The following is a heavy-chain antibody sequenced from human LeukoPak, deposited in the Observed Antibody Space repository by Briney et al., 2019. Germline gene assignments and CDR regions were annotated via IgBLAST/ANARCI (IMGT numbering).Heavy chain of an antibody. CDR1: GGSISSSSYY. J-gene: IGHJ4*02. CDR3: ARLRYSGSYSTIDY. Sequence: SETLSLTCTVSGGSISSSSYYWGWIRQPPVKGLEWIGSIYYSGRTYYNASLKSRVTISVDTSKNQFSLKLSSVTAADTAVYYCARLRYSGSYSTIDYWGQGTLVTVSS. CDR2: IYYSGRT. D-gene: IGHD1-26*01. V-gene: IGHV4-39*01.